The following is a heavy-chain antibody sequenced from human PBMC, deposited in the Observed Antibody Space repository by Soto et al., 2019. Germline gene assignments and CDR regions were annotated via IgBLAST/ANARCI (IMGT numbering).Heavy chain of an antibody. D-gene: IGHD2-2*01. CDR3: ATVVLVRAATYAMVV. Sequence: ASVKVSCKASGYTFTGYYMHWVRQAPGQGLEWMGWINPNSGGTNYAQKFQGWVTMTRDTSISPAYMELSRLGSDDTAVYYCATVVLVRAATYAMVVPDQTPTVTVS. CDR2: INPNSGGT. V-gene: IGHV1-2*04. J-gene: IGHJ6*02. CDR1: GYTFTGYY.